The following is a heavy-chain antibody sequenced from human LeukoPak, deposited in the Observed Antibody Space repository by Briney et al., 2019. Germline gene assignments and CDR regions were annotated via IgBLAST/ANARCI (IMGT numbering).Heavy chain of an antibody. CDR1: GFTFSSYA. CDR2: ISSNGGST. J-gene: IGHJ4*02. CDR3: VRVAATAFLDY. Sequence: GGSLRLSCSASGFTFSSYAMHWVRQAPGKGLEYVSAISSNGGSTYYADSVKGGFTISRGNSKNTLYLQMSSLRAEDTAVYYCVRVAATAFLDYWGQGTLVTVSS. V-gene: IGHV3-64D*06. D-gene: IGHD2-15*01.